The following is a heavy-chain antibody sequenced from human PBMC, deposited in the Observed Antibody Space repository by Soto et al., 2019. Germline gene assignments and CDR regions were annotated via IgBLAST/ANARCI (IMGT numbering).Heavy chain of an antibody. CDR3: ARERSSGWYVDY. D-gene: IGHD6-19*01. V-gene: IGHV1-8*01. Sequence: QVQLVQSGAEVKKPGASVKVSCKASGYTFTSYDINWVRQATGQGIEWMGWMNPNSGNTGYAKKFQGRVTMTRNTSISTAYMELSSLRSEDTAVYYCARERSSGWYVDYWGQGTLVTVSS. CDR2: MNPNSGNT. J-gene: IGHJ4*02. CDR1: GYTFTSYD.